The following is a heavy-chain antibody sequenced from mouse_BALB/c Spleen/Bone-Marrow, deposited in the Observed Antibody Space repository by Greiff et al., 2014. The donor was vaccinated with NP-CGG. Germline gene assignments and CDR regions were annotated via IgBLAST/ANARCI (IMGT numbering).Heavy chain of an antibody. D-gene: IGHD1-1*01. J-gene: IGHJ4*01. CDR1: GYSITSGYF. V-gene: IGHV3-6*01. CDR2: ISYDGSN. CDR3: ASYFYYAMDF. Sequence: DVKLQESGPGLVKPSQSLSLTCSVSGYSITSGYFWYWIRQLPGNKLEWMGYISYDGSNNYNPSLKNRITITRDTSKNQFFLKLNSVTTEDAATYYCASYFYYAMDFWGPGTSVTVSS.